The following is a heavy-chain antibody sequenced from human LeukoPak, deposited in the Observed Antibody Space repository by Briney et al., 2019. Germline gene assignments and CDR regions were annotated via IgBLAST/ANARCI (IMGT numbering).Heavy chain of an antibody. V-gene: IGHV3-7*05. J-gene: IGHJ3*02. CDR3: TRDRDDYGDPDAFDM. Sequence: GGSLRLSCVASGLTLSSNWMGWVRQAPGKGLEWVATIKEDGSQKYYVGSVKGRFTISRDNAMYSLYLQMNSLRAEDTAVYYCTRDRDDYGDPDAFDMWGQGTMVTVSS. CDR1: GLTLSSNW. D-gene: IGHD4-17*01. CDR2: IKEDGSQK.